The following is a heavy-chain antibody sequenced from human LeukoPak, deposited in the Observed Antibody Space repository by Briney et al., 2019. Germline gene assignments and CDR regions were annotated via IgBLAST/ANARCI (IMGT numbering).Heavy chain of an antibody. V-gene: IGHV3-7*01. CDR2: IKQDGSDK. J-gene: IGHJ4*02. CDR1: GFTFSSYR. Sequence: GGSLTLSCAASGFTFSSYRMNWVRQAPGKGLEWVANIKQDGSDKYYVDSVKGRFTISRDNAKNSLYLQMNSLRAEDTAVYYCARDYSASGAHDFWGQGTLVTVSS. D-gene: IGHD3-10*01. CDR3: ARDYSASGAHDF.